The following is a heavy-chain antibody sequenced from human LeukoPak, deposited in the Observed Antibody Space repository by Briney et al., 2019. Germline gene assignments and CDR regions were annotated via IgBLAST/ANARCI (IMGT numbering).Heavy chain of an antibody. CDR1: GVTVNSNY. Sequence: GGSLRLSCEASGVTVNSNYMNWVRQAPGQGLEWVSVIYSGGSGVTTYYADSAKGRFAISRDSSKNTLYLQMNSLRAEDTAVYYCARESPDRPGFDYWGQGTLVTVSS. CDR3: ARESPDRPGFDY. CDR2: IYSGGSGVTT. V-gene: IGHV3-53*01. J-gene: IGHJ4*02. D-gene: IGHD6-6*01.